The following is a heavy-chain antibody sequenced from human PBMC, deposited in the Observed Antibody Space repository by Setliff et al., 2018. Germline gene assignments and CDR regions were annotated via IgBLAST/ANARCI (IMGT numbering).Heavy chain of an antibody. V-gene: IGHV4-59*01. J-gene: IGHJ4*02. Sequence: SETLSLTCTVSGGSISSYYWSWIRQPPGKGLEWIGYIYYSGSTNYNPSLKSRVTIPVDTSKNQFSLKLSSVTAADTAVYYCARAGTDYNFWSGYYSPFYFDYWGQGTLVTVSS. CDR2: IYYSGST. CDR1: GGSISSYY. D-gene: IGHD3-3*01. CDR3: ARAGTDYNFWSGYYSPFYFDY.